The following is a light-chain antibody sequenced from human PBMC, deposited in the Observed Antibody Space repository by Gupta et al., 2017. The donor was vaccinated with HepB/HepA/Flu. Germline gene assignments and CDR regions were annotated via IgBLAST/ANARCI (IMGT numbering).Light chain of an antibody. J-gene: IGKJ5*01. CDR2: AAS. CDR1: QSISSY. Sequence: DIQLTQSPSSLSASVGDRVTITCRASQSISSYLNWYQQKPGKAPKLLIYAASSLQSGVPSRFSGSGSGTDFTLTISSLQPEDFATYYCQQIYSTPGTFGQGTRLEIK. V-gene: IGKV1-39*01. CDR3: QQIYSTPGT.